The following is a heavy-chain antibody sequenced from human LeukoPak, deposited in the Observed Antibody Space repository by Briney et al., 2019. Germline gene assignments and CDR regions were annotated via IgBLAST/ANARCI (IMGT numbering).Heavy chain of an antibody. Sequence: GESLKISCKASGYSSPTYWIGWVRQMPGKGLEWMGIIYPGDSETRYSPSFQGQVTMSVDMSIRTAYLQWSSLKASDTAMYYCARRRSTIVRRVVKAYLDFWGQGTLVTVSS. D-gene: IGHD3-10*01. CDR2: IYPGDSET. V-gene: IGHV5-51*01. CDR3: ARRRSTIVRRVVKAYLDF. J-gene: IGHJ4*02. CDR1: GYSSPTYW.